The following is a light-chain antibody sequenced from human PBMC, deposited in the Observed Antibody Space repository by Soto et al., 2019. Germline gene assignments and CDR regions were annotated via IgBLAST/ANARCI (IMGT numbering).Light chain of an antibody. V-gene: IGLV1-47*02. CDR2: ASY. J-gene: IGLJ3*02. CDR1: SSNIGINS. Sequence: QSVLTQPPSASGTPGQRVTICCSGSSSNIGINSVFWYQQFPGTAPKLLIYASYLRPSGVPDRFSGSKSATSASLAISGLRSEDEADYHCATWDDSLSAWVFGGGTKLTVL. CDR3: ATWDDSLSAWV.